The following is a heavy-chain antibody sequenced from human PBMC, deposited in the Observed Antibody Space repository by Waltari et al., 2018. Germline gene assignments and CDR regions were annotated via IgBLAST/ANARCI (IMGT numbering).Heavy chain of an antibody. J-gene: IGHJ4*02. CDR2: LHYDGSFS. V-gene: IGHV3-30*02. CDR1: ESTLSVYG. Sequence: QVHLVASGRGVVQPGGYPGLPCFASESTLSVYGMHWVRQAPGKGLGCVAYLHYDGSFSLYTDSVKGRFTVSRDRSKNTLYLQMNNLRSEDTAVYYCANNPYCAGGRCLREWDYWGQGTLVTVSS. D-gene: IGHD2-8*02. CDR3: ANNPYCAGGRCLREWDY.